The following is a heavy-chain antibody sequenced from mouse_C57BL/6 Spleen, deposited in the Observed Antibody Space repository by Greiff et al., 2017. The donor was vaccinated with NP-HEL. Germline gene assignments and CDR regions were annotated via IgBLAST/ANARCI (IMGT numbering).Heavy chain of an antibody. CDR3: ARVNWNVHGNFDY. D-gene: IGHD4-1*02. V-gene: IGHV5-4*01. CDR2: ISDGGSYT. CDR1: GFTFSSYA. Sequence: EVHLVESGGGLVKPGGSLKLSCAASGFTFSSYAMSWVRQTPEKRLEWVATISDGGSYTYYPDNVKGRFTISRDNAKNNLYLQMSHLKSEDTAMYYCARVNWNVHGNFDYWGQGTTLTVSS. J-gene: IGHJ2*01.